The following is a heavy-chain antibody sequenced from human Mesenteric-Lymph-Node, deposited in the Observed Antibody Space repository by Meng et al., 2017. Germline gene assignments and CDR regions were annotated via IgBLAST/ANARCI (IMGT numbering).Heavy chain of an antibody. J-gene: IGHJ4*02. V-gene: IGHV3-23*01. CDR1: RFPFSTYA. Sequence: GESLKISCAASRFPFSTYAMTWVRQAPRKGLEWVSAISGRGDGTYYADSVKGRFTISRDNSKNTLYLQMNSLRAEDTAVYYCAKTRLTITVTGTVDYWGQGTLVTVSS. D-gene: IGHD6-19*01. CDR2: ISGRGDGT. CDR3: AKTRLTITVTGTVDY.